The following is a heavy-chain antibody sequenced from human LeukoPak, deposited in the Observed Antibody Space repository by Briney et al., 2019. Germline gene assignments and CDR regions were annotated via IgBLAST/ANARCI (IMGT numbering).Heavy chain of an antibody. CDR2: IYYSGST. D-gene: IGHD2-2*01. CDR1: GGSISSSSYY. J-gene: IGHJ4*02. CDR3: ARQTSRVLTIVY. Sequence: PSEXLSLTCTVSGGSISSSSYYWGWIRQPPGRGGEGGGSIYYSGSTYDNPSLKRRVNISVETSKKKFTRKKSSVTAADTAVYYCARQTSRVLTIVYWGQGTLVTVSS. V-gene: IGHV4-39*01.